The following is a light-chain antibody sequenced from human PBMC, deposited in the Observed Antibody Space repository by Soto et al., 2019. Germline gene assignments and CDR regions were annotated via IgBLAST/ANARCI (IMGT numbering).Light chain of an antibody. CDR1: QDISNR. CDR3: QQYVNLVT. J-gene: IGKJ4*01. V-gene: IGKV1-33*01. Sequence: DIQMTQSPSSLSASVGDRVTITCQASQDISNRLNWYQQKPGKAPTLLINDASNLEAGVPSRFSGSGSGTDFTFTISSLQPEDIATYYCQQYVNLVTSGGGTKLEIK. CDR2: DAS.